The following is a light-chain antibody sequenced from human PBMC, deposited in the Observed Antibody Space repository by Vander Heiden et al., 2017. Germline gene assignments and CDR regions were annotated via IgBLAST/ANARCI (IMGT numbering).Light chain of an antibody. V-gene: IGKV3-20*01. CDR2: GAS. CDR3: QKYGGSPPLT. J-gene: IGKJ4*01. CDR1: QSISSRS. Sequence: EIVLTQSPGTLSLSAGEGATLSCRASQSISSRSLAWYQQKPGQAPRLLIYGASTRATGIPDRFSGSGSGTVFTLTVSRLEPEDFAVYYCQKYGGSPPLTFGGGTRVEIK.